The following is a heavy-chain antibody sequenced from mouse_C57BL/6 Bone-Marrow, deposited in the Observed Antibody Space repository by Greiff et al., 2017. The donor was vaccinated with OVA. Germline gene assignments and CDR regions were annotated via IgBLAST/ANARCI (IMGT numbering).Heavy chain of an antibody. V-gene: IGHV5-6*01. CDR1: GFTFSSYG. CDR3: ARPHYYGSSLYYFDY. D-gene: IGHD1-1*01. J-gene: IGHJ2*01. CDR2: ISSGGSYT. Sequence: EVMLVESGGDLVKPGGSLKLSCAASGFTFSSYGMSWVRQTPDKRLEWVATISSGGSYTYYPDSVKGRFTISRDNAKNTLYLQMSSLKSEDTAMYYCARPHYYGSSLYYFDYWGQGTTLTVSS.